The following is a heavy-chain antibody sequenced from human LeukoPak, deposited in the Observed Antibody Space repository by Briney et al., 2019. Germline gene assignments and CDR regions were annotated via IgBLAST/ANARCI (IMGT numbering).Heavy chain of an antibody. D-gene: IGHD3-9*01. CDR2: IIAGGST. CDR3: AKDYLDGRDNYYYMDV. Sequence: PGGSLRLSRAASGFTFSSYAMSWVRQAPGKGLEWVSSIIAGGSTYSADSVKGRFTISRDNSKNTLYLQMDNLRAEDTALYYCAKDYLDGRDNYYYMDVWGKGTTVTVSS. V-gene: IGHV3-23*01. CDR1: GFTFSSYA. J-gene: IGHJ6*03.